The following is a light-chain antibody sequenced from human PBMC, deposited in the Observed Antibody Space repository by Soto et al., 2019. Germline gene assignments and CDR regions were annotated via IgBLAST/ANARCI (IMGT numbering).Light chain of an antibody. Sequence: EIVLTQSPGTLSLSPGERATLSCRASQSISSSYLAWYQQRPGQAPRLLIFGASSRATGIPDRFSGSGSETDFTLTISRLEPEDFAVYYCQQYGSSPVTFGQGTRLEIK. CDR2: GAS. V-gene: IGKV3-20*01. CDR3: QQYGSSPVT. CDR1: QSISSSY. J-gene: IGKJ5*01.